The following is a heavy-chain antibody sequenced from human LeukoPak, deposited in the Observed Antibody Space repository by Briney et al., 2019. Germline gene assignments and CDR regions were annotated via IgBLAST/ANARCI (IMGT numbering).Heavy chain of an antibody. CDR2: ISGTSTYI. CDR3: ARRPYSSTWHHFDY. D-gene: IGHD6-13*01. CDR1: GFTFSTYS. J-gene: IGHJ4*02. V-gene: IGHV3-21*01. Sequence: GGSLRLSCAASGFTFSTYSLNWVRQAPGKGLEWVSSISGTSTYIYYGDSVKGRFTISRDNAKNSLYLQMNSLRAEDTGVYYCARRPYSSTWHHFDYWGQGTLVTVSS.